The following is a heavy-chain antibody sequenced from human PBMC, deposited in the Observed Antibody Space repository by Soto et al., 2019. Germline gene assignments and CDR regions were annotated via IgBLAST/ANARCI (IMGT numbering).Heavy chain of an antibody. V-gene: IGHV4-39*01. CDR1: GGSISSSSYY. CDR3: ARGDYDILTGYYKYFDY. CDR2: IYYSGST. D-gene: IGHD3-9*01. Sequence: PSETLSLTCTVSGGSISSSSYYWGWIRQPPGKGLEWIGSIYYSGSTYYNPSLKSRVTISVDTSKNQFSLKLSSVTAADTAVYYCARGDYDILTGYYKYFDYWGQGTLVTVSS. J-gene: IGHJ4*02.